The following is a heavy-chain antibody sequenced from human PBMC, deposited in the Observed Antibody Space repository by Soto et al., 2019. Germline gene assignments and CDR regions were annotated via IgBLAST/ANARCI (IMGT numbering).Heavy chain of an antibody. V-gene: IGHV3-48*02. CDR3: ARDFKGGKAAAGTAKNYYFDY. Sequence: GGSLRLSCAASGFTFSSYSMNWVRQAPGKGLEWVSYISSSSSTIYYADSVKGRFTISRDNAKNPLYLQMNSLRDEDTAGYYCARDFKGGKAAAGTAKNYYFDYWGQGTLVTVSS. J-gene: IGHJ4*02. CDR2: ISSSSSTI. D-gene: IGHD6-13*01. CDR1: GFTFSSYS.